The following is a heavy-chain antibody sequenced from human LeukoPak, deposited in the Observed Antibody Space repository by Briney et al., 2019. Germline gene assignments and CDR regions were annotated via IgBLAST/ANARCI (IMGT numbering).Heavy chain of an antibody. V-gene: IGHV1-18*01. Sequence: ASVKVSRKASGYTFTSYGISWVRQAPGQGLEWMGWISAYNGNTNYAQKLQGRVTMTTDTSTSTAYMELRSLRSDDTAVYYCARDRYCSSTSCYHYYYYYYGMDVWGQGTTVTVSS. CDR1: GYTFTSYG. D-gene: IGHD2-2*01. J-gene: IGHJ6*02. CDR3: ARDRYCSSTSCYHYYYYYYGMDV. CDR2: ISAYNGNT.